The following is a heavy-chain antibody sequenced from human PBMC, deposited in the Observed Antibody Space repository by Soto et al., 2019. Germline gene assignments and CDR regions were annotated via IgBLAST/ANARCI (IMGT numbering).Heavy chain of an antibody. V-gene: IGHV3-23*01. CDR1: GLTFSSYA. Sequence: EVQLLESGGGLVQPGGSLRLSCAASGLTFSSYAMSWVLQAPGKGLEWVSGISSGGGSTYYADSVKGRFTVSRDKSMNTRFLQMNSLRAEATALYYCAKIPPASDYYDITVYQWYFDLWGRGTLVTVSS. CDR3: AKIPPASDYYDITVYQWYFDL. D-gene: IGHD3-22*01. CDR2: ISSGGGST. J-gene: IGHJ2*01.